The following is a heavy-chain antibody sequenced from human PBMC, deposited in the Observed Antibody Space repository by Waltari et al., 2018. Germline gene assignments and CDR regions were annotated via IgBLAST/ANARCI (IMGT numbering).Heavy chain of an antibody. J-gene: IGHJ6*02. CDR1: GYIFTSYS. CDR2: INTNTGNP. D-gene: IGHD2-15*01. Sequence: QVQLVQSGSELKKPGASVKVSCKASGYIFTSYSINWVRQAPGQGLELMGWINTNTGNPTYARGCTGRFVFSLDSSVSTAYLQISSLKAEDTAVYYCAREPLYCSGGSCYSGGMDVWGQGTTVTVS. CDR3: AREPLYCSGGSCYSGGMDV. V-gene: IGHV7-4-1*02.